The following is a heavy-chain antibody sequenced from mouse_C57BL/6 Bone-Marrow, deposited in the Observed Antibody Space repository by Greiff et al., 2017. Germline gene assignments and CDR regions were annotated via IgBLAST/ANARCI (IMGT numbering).Heavy chain of an antibody. V-gene: IGHV1-53*01. Sequence: VKLQQPGTELVKPGASVKLSCKASGYTFTSYWMHWVKQRPGQGLEWLGNINPSNGGTNYNEKFKRKATLTVDKSYSTAYMQISSLTSEDSAVYYWARSTLYYGRFAYWCQGTLVTVSA. J-gene: IGHJ3*01. D-gene: IGHD2-1*01. CDR3: ARSTLYYGRFAY. CDR1: GYTFTSYW. CDR2: INPSNGGT.